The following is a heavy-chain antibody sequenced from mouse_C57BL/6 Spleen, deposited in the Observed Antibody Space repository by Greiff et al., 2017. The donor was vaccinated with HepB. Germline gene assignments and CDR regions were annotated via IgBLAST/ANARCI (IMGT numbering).Heavy chain of an antibody. CDR1: GYSFTGYY. CDR2: INPSTGGT. CDR3: ARRPGYYYAMDY. Sequence: DVQLVESGPELVKPGASVKISCKASGYSFTGYYMNWVKQSPEKSLEWIGEINPSTGGTTYNQKFKAKATLTVDKSSSTAYMQLKSLTSEDSAVYYCARRPGYYYAMDYWGQGTSVTVSS. V-gene: IGHV1-42*01. J-gene: IGHJ4*01.